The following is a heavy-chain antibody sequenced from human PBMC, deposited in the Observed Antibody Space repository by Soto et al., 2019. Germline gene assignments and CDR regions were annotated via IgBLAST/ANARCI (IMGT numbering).Heavy chain of an antibody. Sequence: SETLSLTCAVYGGSFSGYYWSWIRQPPGKGLEWIGEINHSGSTNYNPSLKSRVTISVDTSKNQFSLKLSSVTAADTAVYYCARGFNYYGSGSPLTPDYWGQGTLVTVSS. V-gene: IGHV4-34*01. CDR2: INHSGST. J-gene: IGHJ4*02. D-gene: IGHD3-10*01. CDR1: GGSFSGYY. CDR3: ARGFNYYGSGSPLTPDY.